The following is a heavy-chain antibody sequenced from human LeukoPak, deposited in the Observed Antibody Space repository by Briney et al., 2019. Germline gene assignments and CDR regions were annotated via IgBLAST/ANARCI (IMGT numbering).Heavy chain of an antibody. D-gene: IGHD3-10*01. V-gene: IGHV3-74*01. CDR1: GFTFSNYW. CDR3: ARAADYYASGIFY. CDR2: INTDGSTT. Sequence: PGGSLRLSYAASGFTFSNYWMHWVRQAPGKGLVWVSRINTDGSTTTYADSVKGRFTISRDNAKNTLYLQMNSLRAEDTAVYYCARAADYYASGIFYWGQGTLVTVSS. J-gene: IGHJ4*02.